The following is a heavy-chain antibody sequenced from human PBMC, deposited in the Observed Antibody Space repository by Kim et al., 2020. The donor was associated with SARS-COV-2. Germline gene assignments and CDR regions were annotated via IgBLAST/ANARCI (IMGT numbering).Heavy chain of an antibody. V-gene: IGHV1-69*13. Sequence: SVKVSCKASGGTFSSYAISWVRQAPGQGLEWMGGIITIFGTANYAQKFQGRVTITADESTSTAYMELSSLRSEDTAVYYCAREVRIVGAPFDYWGQGTLVTVSS. D-gene: IGHD1-26*01. CDR2: IITIFGTA. CDR3: AREVRIVGAPFDY. CDR1: GGTFSSYA. J-gene: IGHJ4*02.